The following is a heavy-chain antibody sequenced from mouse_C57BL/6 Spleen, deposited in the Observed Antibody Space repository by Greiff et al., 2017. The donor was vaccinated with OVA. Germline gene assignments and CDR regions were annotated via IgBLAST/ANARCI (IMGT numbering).Heavy chain of an antibody. Sequence: EVMLVESGGGLVQPGGSLSLSCAASGFTFTDYYMSWVRQPPGTALEWLGFIRNKANGYTTEYSASVKGRFTISRDNSQSILYLQMNALRAEDSATYYCARYPHYYGTFDYWGQGTTLTVSS. CDR2: IRNKANGYTT. CDR3: ARYPHYYGTFDY. CDR1: GFTFTDYY. V-gene: IGHV7-3*01. J-gene: IGHJ2*01. D-gene: IGHD1-1*01.